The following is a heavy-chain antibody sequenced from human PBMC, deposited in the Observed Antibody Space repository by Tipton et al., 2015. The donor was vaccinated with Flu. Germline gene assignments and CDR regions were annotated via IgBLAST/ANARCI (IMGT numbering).Heavy chain of an antibody. CDR2: IYYSGST. Sequence: TLSLTCTVSGGSISSSSYYWGWIRQPPGKGLEWIGSIYYSGSTYYNPSLKSRVTISVDTSKNQFSLKLSSVTAADTAVYYCARDAQGSEFDYWGQGTLVTVAA. D-gene: IGHD3-10*01. CDR3: ARDAQGSEFDY. J-gene: IGHJ4*02. V-gene: IGHV4-39*07. CDR1: GGSISSSSYY.